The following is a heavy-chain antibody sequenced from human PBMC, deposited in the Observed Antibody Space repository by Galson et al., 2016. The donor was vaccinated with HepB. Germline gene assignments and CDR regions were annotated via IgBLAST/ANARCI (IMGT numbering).Heavy chain of an antibody. J-gene: IGHJ4*02. Sequence: SLRLSCAASGFTFSDYYMSWIRQAPGKGLEWVSYISSSNSIIFYADSVKGRFTISRDNAKNSLYLQMNSLRAEDAAVYFCAGGGSSLGLDYWGQGTLVTVSS. V-gene: IGHV3-11*01. CDR3: AGGGSSLGLDY. CDR2: ISSSNSII. CDR1: GFTFSDYY. D-gene: IGHD2-21*01.